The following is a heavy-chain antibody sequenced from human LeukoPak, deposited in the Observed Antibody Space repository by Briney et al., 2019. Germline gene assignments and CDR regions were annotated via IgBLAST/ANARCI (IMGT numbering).Heavy chain of an antibody. CDR1: GGSISSGDYY. Sequence: PSETLSLTCTVSGGSISSGDYYWSWIRQPPGKGLEWIGYIYYSGSTYYNPSLKSRVTISVDTSKNQFSLKLSSVTAADTAVYYCARAGYGDYVSAFDIWGQGTMVTVSS. J-gene: IGHJ3*02. CDR2: IYYSGST. D-gene: IGHD4-17*01. V-gene: IGHV4-30-4*01. CDR3: ARAGYGDYVSAFDI.